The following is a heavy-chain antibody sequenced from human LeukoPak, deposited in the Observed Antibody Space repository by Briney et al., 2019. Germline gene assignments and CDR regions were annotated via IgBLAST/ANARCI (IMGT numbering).Heavy chain of an antibody. V-gene: IGHV1-2*02. Sequence: ASVKVSCNASGYTFTGYYMHWVRQAPGQGLEWMGYINPNSGGTNYAQKFQGMVTMTRDTSISTAYIELSRLRSDDTAVYYCARVGYDSSGYYLHDYWGQGTLVTVSS. CDR1: GYTFTGYY. J-gene: IGHJ4*02. D-gene: IGHD3-22*01. CDR2: INPNSGGT. CDR3: ARVGYDSSGYYLHDY.